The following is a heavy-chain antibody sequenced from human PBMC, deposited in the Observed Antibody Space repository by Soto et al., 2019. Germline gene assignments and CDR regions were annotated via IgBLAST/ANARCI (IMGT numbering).Heavy chain of an antibody. CDR2: ISAYNGNT. V-gene: IGHV1-18*01. D-gene: IGHD3-22*01. J-gene: IGHJ5*01. Sequence: ASVKVSCKASGYTFTSYGISWVRQAPGQGLEWMGWISAYNGNTNYAQKLQGRVTMTTDTSTSTAYMELRSLRSDDTAVYYCARERLGDYYDSSGYWNWFDSWGQGTLVTVSS. CDR1: GYTFTSYG. CDR3: ARERLGDYYDSSGYWNWFDS.